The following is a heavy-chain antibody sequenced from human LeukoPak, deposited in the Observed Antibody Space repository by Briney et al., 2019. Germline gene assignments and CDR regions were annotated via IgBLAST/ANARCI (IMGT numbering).Heavy chain of an antibody. V-gene: IGHV3-11*05. CDR3: ARANDLIDY. CDR2: ISDSSSYT. J-gene: IGHJ4*02. Sequence: GGSLRLSCAASGFTFSDYYMSWIRQAPGKGLEWVSYISDSSSYTNYADSVKGRFSISRDNAKNSLYLQMNSLRAEDTAVYYCARANDLIDYWGQGTLVTVSS. CDR1: GFTFSDYY.